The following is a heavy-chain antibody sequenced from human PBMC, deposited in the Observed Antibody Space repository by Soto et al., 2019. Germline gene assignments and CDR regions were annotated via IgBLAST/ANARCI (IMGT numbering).Heavy chain of an antibody. D-gene: IGHD1-26*01. CDR3: AKDGGSFFNEFET. Sequence: EVQLLESGGGLVQPGGSLRLSCAASGFTFSSFAMSWVRQAPGKGLEWVSSIRGSGSSTFYADSVKGRFSISRDNSKNTLYVQMNNLRAEDTAVYYCAKDGGSFFNEFETWGQGTMVTVSS. CDR1: GFTFSSFA. V-gene: IGHV3-23*01. CDR2: IRGSGSST. J-gene: IGHJ3*02.